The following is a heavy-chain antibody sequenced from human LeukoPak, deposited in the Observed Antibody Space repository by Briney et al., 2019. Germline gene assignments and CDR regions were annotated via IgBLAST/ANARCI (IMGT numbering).Heavy chain of an antibody. Sequence: GGSLRLSCAASGFTFSSFAMSWVRQAPGKGLEWVSAIGGGGTDTYYADSVKGRFTISRDDSKNTAYLQMNSLKTEDTAAYYCTRINRPTTVYAFDIWGQGTMVTVSS. CDR2: IGGGGTDT. CDR1: GFTFSSFA. V-gene: IGHV3-23*01. CDR3: TRINRPTTVYAFDI. D-gene: IGHD4-17*01. J-gene: IGHJ3*02.